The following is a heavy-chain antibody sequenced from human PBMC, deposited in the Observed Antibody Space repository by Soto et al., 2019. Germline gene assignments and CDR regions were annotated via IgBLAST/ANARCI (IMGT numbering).Heavy chain of an antibody. CDR2: IIPILDTA. D-gene: IGHD2-2*01. CDR3: ARHDCISTSCYYYYYYSMDV. CDR1: GGTFSSYA. J-gene: IGHJ6*02. V-gene: IGHV1-69*11. Sequence: QVQLVQSGAEVKKPGSSVKVSCKTSGGTFSSYAISWVRQAPGQGLEWMGGIIPILDTANYAQKFQGSVTITADESTSTAYMGLSSLRSEDTAVYYCARHDCISTSCYYYYYYSMDVWGQGTTVTVSS.